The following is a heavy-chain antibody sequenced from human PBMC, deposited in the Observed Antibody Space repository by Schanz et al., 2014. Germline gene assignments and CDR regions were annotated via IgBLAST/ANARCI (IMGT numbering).Heavy chain of an antibody. CDR2: SASGGTT. CDR1: GFIVRSNY. CDR3: VSQTGSPNY. J-gene: IGHJ4*02. V-gene: IGHV3-66*04. Sequence: EVQLVESGGGLVQPGGSLRLSCAVSGFIVRSNYMTWVRQAPGKGLEWVSAISASGGTTYYADSVKGRFTISRDNAKRSLFLQMNSLRVEDTAVYFCVSQTGSPNYWGQGTLVTVSS. D-gene: IGHD6-13*01.